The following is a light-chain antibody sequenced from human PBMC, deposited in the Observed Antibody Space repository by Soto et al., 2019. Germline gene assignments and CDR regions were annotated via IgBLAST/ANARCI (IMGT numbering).Light chain of an antibody. V-gene: IGKV3-15*01. CDR1: QSVSSGY. J-gene: IGKJ5*01. CDR2: DTS. CDR3: QQYNNWPPIT. Sequence: EIVLTQSPGTLSLSPGERAPLSCRARQSVSSGYLAWYQQNPGQAPRLLIYDTSTRATGIPARFSGSGSGTEFTLTISSLQSEDFAVYYCQQYNNWPPITFGQGTRLEIK.